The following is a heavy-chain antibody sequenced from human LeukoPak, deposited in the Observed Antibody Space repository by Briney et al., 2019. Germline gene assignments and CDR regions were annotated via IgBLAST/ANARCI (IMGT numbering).Heavy chain of an antibody. V-gene: IGHV3-48*01. CDR2: ISSSSTI. CDR3: ASSVYSRWAFDI. D-gene: IGHD5-18*01. J-gene: IGHJ3*02. Sequence: GGSLRLSCAASGFTFSSYSMNWVRQAPGKGLEWVSYISSSSTIYYADSVKGRFTISRDNAKNSLYLQMNSLRAEDTAVYYCASSVYSRWAFDIWGQGTMVTVSS. CDR1: GFTFSSYS.